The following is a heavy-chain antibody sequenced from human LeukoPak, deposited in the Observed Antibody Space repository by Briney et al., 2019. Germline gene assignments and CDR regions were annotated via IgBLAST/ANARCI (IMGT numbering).Heavy chain of an antibody. CDR1: DFSFITYA. D-gene: IGHD1-26*01. J-gene: IGHJ4*02. CDR2: ISGGDPTT. V-gene: IGHV3-23*01. CDR3: ARSRWVDY. Sequence: GGSLRLTCAASDFSFITYAMSWVRQAPGKGLEWVSSISGGDPTTYYADSVKGRFTISRDNAKNSLYLQMNSLRAEDTAVYYCARSRWVDYWGQGTLVTVSS.